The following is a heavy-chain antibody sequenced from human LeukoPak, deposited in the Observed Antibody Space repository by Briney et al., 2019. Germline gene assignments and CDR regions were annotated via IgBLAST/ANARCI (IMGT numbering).Heavy chain of an antibody. CDR1: GFTFSSYE. CDR2: ISSSGSTI. J-gene: IGHJ5*02. V-gene: IGHV3-48*03. CDR3: ARDGVVGVDWFDP. D-gene: IGHD1-26*01. Sequence: GGSLRLSCAASGFTFSSYEMNWVRQAPGKGLEWVSYISSSGSTIYYADSVKGRFTTSRDNAKNSLYLQINSLRAEDTAVYYCARDGVVGVDWFDPWGQGTLVTVSS.